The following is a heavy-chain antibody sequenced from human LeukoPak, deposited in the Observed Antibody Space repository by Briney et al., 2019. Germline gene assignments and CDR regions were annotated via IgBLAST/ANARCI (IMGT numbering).Heavy chain of an antibody. CDR3: ARQTGSGLFILP. Sequence: SETLSLTCTVSGVSISSSNSYWGWIRQPPGKGLEWIGRIYYSGNTYHNASLKSQVSISIDTSKNQLSLRLTSVTAADTAVYYCARQTGSGLFILPGGQGTLVTVSS. CDR2: IYYSGNT. V-gene: IGHV4-39*01. J-gene: IGHJ4*02. D-gene: IGHD3/OR15-3a*01. CDR1: GVSISSSNSY.